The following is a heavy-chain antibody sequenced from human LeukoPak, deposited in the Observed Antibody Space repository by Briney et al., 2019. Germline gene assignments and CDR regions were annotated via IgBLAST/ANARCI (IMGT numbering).Heavy chain of an antibody. Sequence: SETLSLTCADSGYSISSGYYWGWIRQPPGKGLEWIGSIYYSGSTYYDPSLKSRVTISVDTSKNQFSLKLSSVTAADTAVYYCASYSGSYYDYFDYWGQGTLVTVSS. CDR3: ASYSGSYYDYFDY. V-gene: IGHV4-38-2*01. CDR2: IYYSGST. CDR1: GYSISSGYY. J-gene: IGHJ4*02. D-gene: IGHD1-26*01.